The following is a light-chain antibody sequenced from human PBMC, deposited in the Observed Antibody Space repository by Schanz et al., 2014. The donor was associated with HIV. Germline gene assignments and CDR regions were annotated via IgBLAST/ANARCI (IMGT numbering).Light chain of an antibody. J-gene: IGLJ1*01. CDR2: EGT. V-gene: IGLV2-14*02. CDR1: SSDVGGYNL. CDR3: VSYRSSSTYV. Sequence: QSALPQPASVSGSPGQSITISCTGTSSDVGGYNLVSWYQHHPDKAPKLIIYEGTKRPSGVSDRFSGSKSGNTASLTISGLQAEDEADYYCVSYRSSSTYVFGTGTKLTVL.